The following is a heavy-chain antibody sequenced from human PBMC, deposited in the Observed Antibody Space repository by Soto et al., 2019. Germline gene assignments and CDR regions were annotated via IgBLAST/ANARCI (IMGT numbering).Heavy chain of an antibody. D-gene: IGHD4-17*01. CDR2: ISGSGGRT. CDR3: AKDPNGDYVGAFDI. V-gene: IGHV3-23*01. Sequence: EVQLLESGGNLIQPGGSLRLSCAASGFTFRNYAMSWVRQAPGAGPEWVSGISGSGGRTYYADSVKGRFTISRDNSNNALLLQMNSLRAEDTALYYCAKDPNGDYVGAFDIWGRGTMVTVSS. J-gene: IGHJ3*02. CDR1: GFTFRNYA.